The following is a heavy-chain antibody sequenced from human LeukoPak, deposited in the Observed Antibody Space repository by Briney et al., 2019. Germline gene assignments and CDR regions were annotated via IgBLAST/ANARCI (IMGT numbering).Heavy chain of an antibody. J-gene: IGHJ4*02. D-gene: IGHD1-26*01. V-gene: IGHV3-21*04. CDR1: GFTFSTYN. CDR3: AKKSVGTTTGGPFDY. CDR2: ISSGSGYI. Sequence: GGSLRLSCAASGFTFSTYNMNWVRQAPGKGLEWVSSISSGSGYIYYADSVKGRFIISRDNAKNSLYLQMNSLKAEDTALYYCAKKSVGTTTGGPFDYWGQGTLVIVSS.